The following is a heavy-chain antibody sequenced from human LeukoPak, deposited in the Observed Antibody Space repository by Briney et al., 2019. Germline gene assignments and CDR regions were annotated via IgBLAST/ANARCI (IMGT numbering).Heavy chain of an antibody. Sequence: GGSLRLSCAASGFTFSSHGMNWVRQAPGKGLEWVSGISPNGVITYYADSVKGRFTISRDNSKGTVYLQMNSLRADDTAVYFCAKTLWGLTLLSSDHWGQGTLVTVSS. J-gene: IGHJ4*02. CDR3: AKTLWGLTLLSSDH. CDR1: GFTFSSHG. CDR2: ISPNGVIT. D-gene: IGHD3-16*01. V-gene: IGHV3-23*01.